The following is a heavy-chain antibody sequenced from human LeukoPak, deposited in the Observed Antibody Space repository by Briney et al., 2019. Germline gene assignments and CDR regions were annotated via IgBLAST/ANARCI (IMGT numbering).Heavy chain of an antibody. D-gene: IGHD3-10*01. CDR3: ARHGPSRDPITMVRGVIIHYGMDV. CDR1: GGSISSYY. V-gene: IGHV4-59*08. Sequence: SETLSLTCTVSGGSISSYYWSWIRQPPGKGLEWIGYIYYSGSTNYNPSLKSRVTISVDTSKNQFSLKLSPVTAADTAVYYCARHGPSRDPITMVRGVIIHYGMDVWGQGTTVTVSS. J-gene: IGHJ6*02. CDR2: IYYSGST.